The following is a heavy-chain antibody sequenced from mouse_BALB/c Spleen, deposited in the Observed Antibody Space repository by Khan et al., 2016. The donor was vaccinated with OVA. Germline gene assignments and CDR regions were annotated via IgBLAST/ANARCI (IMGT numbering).Heavy chain of an antibody. J-gene: IGHJ2*01. CDR1: GYSITSGYA. V-gene: IGHV3-2*02. CDR3: ARGYYYGYYFDY. D-gene: IGHD1-1*01. CDR2: ISYSGVT. Sequence: EVELVESGPGLVKPSQSLSLTCTVTGYSITSGYAWNWIRQFPGNKLEWMGYISYSGVTSYTPSLKSRISITRDTSKNQFFLQLNAVTTEDTATYYCARGYYYGYYFDYWGQGTTLTVSS.